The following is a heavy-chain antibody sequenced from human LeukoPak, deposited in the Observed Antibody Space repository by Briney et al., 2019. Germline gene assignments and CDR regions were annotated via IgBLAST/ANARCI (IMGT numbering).Heavy chain of an antibody. CDR2: INPNSGGT. CDR3: FAAMRQLVVVTAVDAFDI. Sequence: ASVKVSCKASGYTFTGYYMHWVRQAPGQGLEWMGWINPNSGGTNYAQKFQGRVTMTRDTSISTAYMELSRLRSDDTAVYYCFAAMRQLVVVTAVDAFDIWGQGTMVTVSS. J-gene: IGHJ3*02. V-gene: IGHV1-2*02. CDR1: GYTFTGYY. D-gene: IGHD2-21*02.